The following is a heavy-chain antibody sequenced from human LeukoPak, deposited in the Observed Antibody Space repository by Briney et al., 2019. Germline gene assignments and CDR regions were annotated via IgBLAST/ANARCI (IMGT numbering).Heavy chain of an antibody. D-gene: IGHD3-10*01. Sequence: PGGSLRLSCAASGFTFSSYSMNWVRQAPGKGLEWVSSISSSSSYIYYADSVKGRFTISRDNAKNSLYLQMNSLRAEDTAVYYCARDRLEQYGSGSSYYHYYYMDVWGKGTTVTISS. CDR1: GFTFSSYS. V-gene: IGHV3-21*01. CDR2: ISSSSSYI. CDR3: ARDRLEQYGSGSSYYHYYYMDV. J-gene: IGHJ6*03.